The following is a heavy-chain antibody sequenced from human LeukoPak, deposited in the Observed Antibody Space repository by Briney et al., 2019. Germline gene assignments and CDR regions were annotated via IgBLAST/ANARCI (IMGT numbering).Heavy chain of an antibody. CDR2: ISSSSSYI. J-gene: IGHJ4*02. CDR3: ASPYNRFDY. Sequence: PGGSLRLSCAASGFAFSTYTMTWVRQAPGKGLEWVSSISSSSSYIYYADSVKGRFTISRDNAKNSLYLQMNSLRAEDTAVYYCASPYNRFDYWGQGTLVTVSS. CDR1: GFAFSTYT. D-gene: IGHD1-14*01. V-gene: IGHV3-21*01.